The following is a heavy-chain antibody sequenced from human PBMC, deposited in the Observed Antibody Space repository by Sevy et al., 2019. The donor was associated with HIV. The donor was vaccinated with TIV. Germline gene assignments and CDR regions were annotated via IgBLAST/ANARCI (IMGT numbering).Heavy chain of an antibody. CDR1: GDSVSSNSAA. J-gene: IGHJ5*02. Sequence: QSQTLSLTCAISGDSVSSNSAAWNWIRQSPSRGLEWLGRTYYRSKWYDDYAVSVKSRITINPDTSKNQFSLQLNSVTPEDTAVYYCARDRGLRLYSSSWYGWFDPWGQGTLVTVSS. V-gene: IGHV6-1*01. D-gene: IGHD6-13*01. CDR2: TYYRSKWYD. CDR3: ARDRGLRLYSSSWYGWFDP.